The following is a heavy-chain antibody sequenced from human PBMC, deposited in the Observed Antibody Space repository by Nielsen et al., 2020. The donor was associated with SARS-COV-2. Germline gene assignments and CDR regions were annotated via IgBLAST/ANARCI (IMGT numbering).Heavy chain of an antibody. CDR2: IRSEANDYAT. D-gene: IGHD2-2*01. CDR1: GGSISSYY. Sequence: ETLSLTCTVSGGSISSYYWSWVRQAPGKGLEWVGRIRSEANDYATAYAASVKGRFTISRDDSRNTTYLQLYRLKTEDTALYFCTRGLSDFWGQGTLVTVSS. CDR3: TRGLSDF. V-gene: IGHV3-73*01. J-gene: IGHJ4*02.